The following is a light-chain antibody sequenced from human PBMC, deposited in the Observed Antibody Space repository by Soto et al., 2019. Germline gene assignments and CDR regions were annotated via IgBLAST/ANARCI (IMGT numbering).Light chain of an antibody. CDR2: DAS. Sequence: EIVMTPSPATVPASPGERVTLSCRASQSVNSDLAWYQQTPGQAPRPLIYDASTRAAGVPARFSGSGSGTEFTLTISSLQSEDFALYYCQQYSQWPLYTFGQGTKVDIK. J-gene: IGKJ2*01. CDR3: QQYSQWPLYT. CDR1: QSVNSD. V-gene: IGKV3-15*01.